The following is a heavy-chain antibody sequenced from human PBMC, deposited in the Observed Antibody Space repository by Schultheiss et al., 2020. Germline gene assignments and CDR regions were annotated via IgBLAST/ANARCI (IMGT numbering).Heavy chain of an antibody. J-gene: IGHJ2*01. Sequence: SETLSLTCTVSGGSISSGGYYWGWIRQPPGKGLEWIGSIYYSGSTYYNPSLKSRVTISVDTSKNQFSLKLSSVTAADTAVYYCARQPTDLSNWYFDLWGRGTLVTVSS. CDR2: IYYSGST. CDR1: GGSISSGGYY. V-gene: IGHV4-39*01. CDR3: ARQPTDLSNWYFDL.